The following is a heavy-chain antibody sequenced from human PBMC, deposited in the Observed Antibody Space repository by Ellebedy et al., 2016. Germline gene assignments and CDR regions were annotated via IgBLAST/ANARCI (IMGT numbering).Heavy chain of an antibody. D-gene: IGHD3-10*01. CDR2: INHSGST. Sequence: SETLSLTXAVYGGSFSGYYWSWIRQPPGKGLEWIGEINHSGSTNYNPSLKSRVTISVDTSKNQFSLKLSSVTAADTAVYYCARGFMVRGVMFDYWGQGTLVTVSS. V-gene: IGHV4-34*01. CDR1: GGSFSGYY. CDR3: ARGFMVRGVMFDY. J-gene: IGHJ4*02.